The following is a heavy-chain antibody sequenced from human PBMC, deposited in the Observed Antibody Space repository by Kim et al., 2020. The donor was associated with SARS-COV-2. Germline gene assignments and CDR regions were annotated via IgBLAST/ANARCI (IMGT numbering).Heavy chain of an antibody. V-gene: IGHV1-18*01. J-gene: IGHJ4*02. D-gene: IGHD1-7*01. Sequence: GNTKYPQRLQGRLSMTTDTSTSTVYMELRSLTSDDTAIYYCARENYSQDYWGQGTLVTVSS. CDR2: GNT. CDR3: ARENYSQDY.